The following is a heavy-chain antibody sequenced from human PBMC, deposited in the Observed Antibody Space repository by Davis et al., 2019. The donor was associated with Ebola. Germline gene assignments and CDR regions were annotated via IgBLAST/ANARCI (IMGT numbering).Heavy chain of an antibody. CDR1: GDSIRSTNYY. CDR3: ARDVTL. Sequence: MPGGSLRLSCTVSGDSIRSTNYYWGWIRQPPGKGLEWIGSISKGGSTYLNPSLTSRVTVSVDTSRSQFSLKLSSVTAADTAVYYCARDVTLWGQGTLVTVSS. V-gene: IGHV4-39*07. J-gene: IGHJ4*02. CDR2: ISKGGST.